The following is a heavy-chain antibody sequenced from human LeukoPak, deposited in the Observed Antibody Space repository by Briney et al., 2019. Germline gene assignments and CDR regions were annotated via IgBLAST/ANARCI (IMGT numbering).Heavy chain of an antibody. D-gene: IGHD5-18*01. CDR3: ARDSDTAMAPGY. J-gene: IGHJ4*02. Sequence: PGRSLRLSCAASGFTFSSYGMHWVRQAPGKGLEWVAVIWYDGSNKYYADSVKGRSTISRDNSKNTLYLQMNSLRAEDTAVYYCARDSDTAMAPGYWGQGTLVTVSS. CDR1: GFTFSSYG. V-gene: IGHV3-33*01. CDR2: IWYDGSNK.